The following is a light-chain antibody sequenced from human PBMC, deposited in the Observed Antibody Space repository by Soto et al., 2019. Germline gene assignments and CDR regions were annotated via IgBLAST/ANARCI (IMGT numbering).Light chain of an antibody. CDR1: QSVSSN. J-gene: IGKJ1*01. Sequence: EIVVTQSPATLSVSPGERATLSCRASQSVSSNLAWYQQKPGQAPRLLIYGASTRATGIPARFSGSGSGTEFTLTISSLQSEDFAVYYCQQYNNWPSWTFGQGTKMEIK. V-gene: IGKV3-15*01. CDR3: QQYNNWPSWT. CDR2: GAS.